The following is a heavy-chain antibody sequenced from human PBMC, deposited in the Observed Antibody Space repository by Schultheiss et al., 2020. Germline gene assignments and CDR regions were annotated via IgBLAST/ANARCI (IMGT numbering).Heavy chain of an antibody. CDR3: ARDGGIVVVPAAKTFDP. Sequence: GGSLRLSCSASGFTFSDYSMNWVRQASGKGLEWVSYISSSSSTIYYADSVKGRFTISRDNAKNSLYLQMNSLRAEDTAVYYCARDGGIVVVPAAKTFDPWGQGTLVTVSS. J-gene: IGHJ5*02. D-gene: IGHD2-2*01. V-gene: IGHV3-48*04. CDR1: GFTFSDYS. CDR2: ISSSSSTI.